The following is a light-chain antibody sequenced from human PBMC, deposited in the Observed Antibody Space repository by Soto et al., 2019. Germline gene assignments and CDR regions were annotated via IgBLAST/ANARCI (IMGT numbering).Light chain of an antibody. CDR1: QSVSSS. V-gene: IGKV3-15*01. J-gene: IGKJ4*02. CDR3: QQYNNWPLT. Sequence: EIVMTQSPATLSVSPGVRATLSCRASQSVSSSLAWYQQKPGQAPRLLLYGASTRGTGIPARFSGSGSGTEFTLTISSLQPEDFAVYYCQQYNNWPLTFGGGTKVEIK. CDR2: GAS.